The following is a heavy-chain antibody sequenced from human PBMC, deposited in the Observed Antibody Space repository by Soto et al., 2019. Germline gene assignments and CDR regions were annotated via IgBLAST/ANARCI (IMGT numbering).Heavy chain of an antibody. CDR1: GGSISSYY. D-gene: IGHD3-9*01. Sequence: SETLSLTCTVSGGSISSYYWSWIRQPPGKGLEWIGYIYYSGSTNYNPSLKSRVTISVDTSKNQFSLKLSSVTAADTAVYYCTGLGHFDVQYYVYYWGQGTLVTVSS. V-gene: IGHV4-59*08. CDR3: TGLGHFDVQYYVYY. CDR2: IYYSGST. J-gene: IGHJ4*02.